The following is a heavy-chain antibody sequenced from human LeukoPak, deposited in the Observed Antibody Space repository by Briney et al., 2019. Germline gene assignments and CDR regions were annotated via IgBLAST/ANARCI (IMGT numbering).Heavy chain of an antibody. Sequence: GGSLRLSCAASGFTFSSYGMSWVRQAPGKGLEWVSAISGSGGSTYYADSVKGRFTISRDNSKNTLYLQMNSLRAEDTAVYYCARDKRSMVRGVIGYWYFDLWGRGTLVTVSS. CDR2: ISGSGGST. CDR1: GFTFSSYG. CDR3: ARDKRSMVRGVIGYWYFDL. J-gene: IGHJ2*01. D-gene: IGHD3-10*01. V-gene: IGHV3-23*01.